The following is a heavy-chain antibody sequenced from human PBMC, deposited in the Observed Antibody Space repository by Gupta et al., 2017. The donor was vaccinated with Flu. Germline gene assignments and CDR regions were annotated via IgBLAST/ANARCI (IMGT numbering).Heavy chain of an antibody. J-gene: IGHJ4*02. Sequence: EVQLLGYGGGLVHPGGSLRLSCVASGFTFDDYTVSWVRQAPGKGLEWLSSIYAAGTTFYTDFVKGRFTIARDNSQNTLYLQMNSLRAEDTAVYYCVKDEKPDNSRLIDYWGQGTLVTVTS. D-gene: IGHD1-1*01. CDR2: IYAAGTT. CDR3: VKDEKPDNSRLIDY. CDR1: GFTFDDYT. V-gene: IGHV3-23*01.